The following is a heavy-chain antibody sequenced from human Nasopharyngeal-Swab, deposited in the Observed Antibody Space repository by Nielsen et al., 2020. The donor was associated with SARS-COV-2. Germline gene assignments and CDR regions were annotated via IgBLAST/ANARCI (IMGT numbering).Heavy chain of an antibody. J-gene: IGHJ4*02. CDR2: IYYSGST. V-gene: IGHV4-59*13. D-gene: IGHD3-3*01. CDR3: ASSPYDFWSGYRFDY. CDR1: GGSISSYY. Sequence: SETLSLTCTVSGGSISSYYWSWIRQPPGKGLEWIGYIYYSGSTNYNPSLKSRVTISVDTSKNQFSLKLSSVTAADTAVYYCASSPYDFWSGYRFDYWGQGTLVTVS.